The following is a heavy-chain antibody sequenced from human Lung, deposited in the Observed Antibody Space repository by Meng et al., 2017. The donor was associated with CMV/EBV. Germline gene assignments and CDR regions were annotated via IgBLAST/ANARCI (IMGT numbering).Heavy chain of an antibody. D-gene: IGHD3-3*01. CDR1: GFTFSSYS. Sequence: GGSLRLSCAASGFTFSSYSMNWVRQAPGKGLEWVSSISSSGSYIYYADSVKGRFTISRDNAKNSLYLQVNRLRAEDTAVYYCARDTYDFWSGYYLYYYYGLDVWXQGTTVXVSS. CDR2: ISSSGSYI. J-gene: IGHJ6*02. V-gene: IGHV3-21*01. CDR3: ARDTYDFWSGYYLYYYYGLDV.